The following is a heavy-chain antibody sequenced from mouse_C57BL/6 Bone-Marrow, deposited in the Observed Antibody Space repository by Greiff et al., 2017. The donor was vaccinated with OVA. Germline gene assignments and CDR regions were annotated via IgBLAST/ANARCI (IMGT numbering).Heavy chain of an antibody. CDR2: ILPGSGST. V-gene: IGHV1-9*01. Sequence: VQLQQSGAELMKPGASVKLSCKATGYTFTGYWIEWVKQRPGHGLEWIGEILPGSGSTNYNEKFKGKATFTADTSSNTAYMQHSSLTTEDTAMYSDAREGYYGGSYDYFDYWGQGTTLTVSS. CDR3: AREGYYGGSYDYFDY. D-gene: IGHD1-1*01. CDR1: GYTFTGYW. J-gene: IGHJ2*01.